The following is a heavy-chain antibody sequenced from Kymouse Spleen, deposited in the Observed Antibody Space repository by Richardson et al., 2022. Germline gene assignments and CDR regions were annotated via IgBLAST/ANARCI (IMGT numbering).Heavy chain of an antibody. Sequence: QVQLVESGGGVVQPGRSLRLSCAASGFTFSSYGMHWVRQAPGKGLEWVAVISYDGSNKYYADSVKGRFTISRDNSKNTLYLQMNSLRAEDTAVYYCAKGGSMVRGVIMDYYYGMDVWGQGTTVTVSS. J-gene: IGHJ6*02. CDR3: AKGGSMVRGVIMDYYYGMDV. CDR1: GFTFSSYG. CDR2: ISYDGSNK. V-gene: IGHV3-30*18. D-gene: IGHD3-10*01.